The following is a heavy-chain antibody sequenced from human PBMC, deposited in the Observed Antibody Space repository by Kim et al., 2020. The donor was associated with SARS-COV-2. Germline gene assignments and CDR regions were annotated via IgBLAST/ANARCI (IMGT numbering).Heavy chain of an antibody. Sequence: SETLSLTCAVYGGSFSGYYWSWIRQPPGKGLEWIGEINHSGSTNYNPSLKSRVTISVDTSKNQFSLKLSSVTAADTAVYYCASGPSVVVTAAFDIWGQGT. CDR2: INHSGST. D-gene: IGHD2-21*02. CDR3: ASGPSVVVTAAFDI. V-gene: IGHV4-34*01. CDR1: GGSFSGYY. J-gene: IGHJ3*02.